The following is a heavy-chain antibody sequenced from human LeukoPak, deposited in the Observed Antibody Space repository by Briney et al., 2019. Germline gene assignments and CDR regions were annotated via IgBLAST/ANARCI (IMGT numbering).Heavy chain of an antibody. V-gene: IGHV3-23*01. Sequence: TGGSLRLSCAASGFIFSTYAMSWVRQAPGKGLEWVSAISGSGGSTYFADSVKGRFTISKDNSKNTLYLQMNSLRAEDTAVYYCAKAQRDFVVVVAATRDYYYYGMDVWGQGTTVTVSS. CDR1: GFIFSTYA. CDR3: AKAQRDFVVVVAATRDYYYYGMDV. D-gene: IGHD2-15*01. J-gene: IGHJ6*02. CDR2: ISGSGGST.